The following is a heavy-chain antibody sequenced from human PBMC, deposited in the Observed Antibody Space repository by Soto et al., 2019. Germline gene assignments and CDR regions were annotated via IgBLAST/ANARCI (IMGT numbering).Heavy chain of an antibody. D-gene: IGHD3-3*01. CDR1: GYTFTSYG. Sequence: ASVKVSCKASGYTFTSYGISWVRQAPGQGLEWMGWISAYNGNTNYAQKLQGRVTMTTDTSTSTAYMELRSLRSDDTAVYYCAREYYDFWSGYYKSTGSDFWGQGTLVTVSS. J-gene: IGHJ4*02. V-gene: IGHV1-18*01. CDR3: AREYYDFWSGYYKSTGSDF. CDR2: ISAYNGNT.